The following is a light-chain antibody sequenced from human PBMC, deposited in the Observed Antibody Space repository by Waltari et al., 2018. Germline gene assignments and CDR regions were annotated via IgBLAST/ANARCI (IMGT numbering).Light chain of an antibody. CDR1: QSLLDSNGYNY. CDR3: TEALQSVT. V-gene: IGKV2-28*01. J-gene: IGKJ5*01. CDR2: VAS. Sequence: DIVMSQSPVSLTVTPGEPASISCRSSQSLLDSNGYNYLDWYLQKPGQSPQILIYVASNRASGVPDRCSGSGSGTDFTLKISRVEAEDAGVYYCTEALQSVTFGQGTRLEIK.